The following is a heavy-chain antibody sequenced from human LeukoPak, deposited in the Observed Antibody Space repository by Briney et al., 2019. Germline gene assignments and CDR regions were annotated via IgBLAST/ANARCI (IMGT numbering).Heavy chain of an antibody. CDR3: AKGSFSNWFDY. CDR1: GFTFSSYD. Sequence: GGSLRLSCAASGFTFSSYDMHWVRQAPGKGLEWVALISYDGSNKYYADSVKGRFTISRDNSKNTLYLQMNSLRVDDTAVYYCAKGSFSNWFDYWGQGTLVTVSS. D-gene: IGHD4-11*01. V-gene: IGHV3-30*18. J-gene: IGHJ4*02. CDR2: ISYDGSNK.